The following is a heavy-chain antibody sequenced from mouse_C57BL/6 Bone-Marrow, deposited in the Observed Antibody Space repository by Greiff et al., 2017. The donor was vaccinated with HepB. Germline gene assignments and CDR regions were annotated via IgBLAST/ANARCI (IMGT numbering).Heavy chain of an antibody. CDR2: IYIGNGYT. CDR3: ARSFYGNYETWFAY. D-gene: IGHD2-10*01. CDR1: GYTFTSYG. V-gene: IGHV1-58*01. Sequence: VQLQQSGAELVRPGSSVKMSCKTSGYTFTSYGINWVKQRPGQGLEWIGYIYIGNGYTEYNEKFKGKATLTSDTSSITAYMQLSSLTSEDSAIYCCARSFYGNYETWFAYWGQGTLVTVSA. J-gene: IGHJ3*01.